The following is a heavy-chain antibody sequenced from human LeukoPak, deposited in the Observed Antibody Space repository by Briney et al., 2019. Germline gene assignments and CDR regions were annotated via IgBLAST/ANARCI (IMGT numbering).Heavy chain of an antibody. V-gene: IGHV1-8*03. CDR2: MNPNSGNT. Sequence: ASVKVSCKASGYTFTSYDINWVRQATGQGLEWMGWMNPNSGNTGYAQKFQGRVTITRNTSISTAYMELSSLRSEDTAVYYCAKARITMVRGVTHFDYWGQGTLVTVSS. J-gene: IGHJ4*02. CDR3: AKARITMVRGVTHFDY. CDR1: GYTFTSYD. D-gene: IGHD3-10*01.